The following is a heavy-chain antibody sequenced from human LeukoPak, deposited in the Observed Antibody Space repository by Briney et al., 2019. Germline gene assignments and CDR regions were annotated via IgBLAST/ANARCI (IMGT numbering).Heavy chain of an antibody. J-gene: IGHJ4*02. Sequence: EASVKVSCKASGYTFTSYGISWVRQAPGQGLEWMGWISAYNGNTNYAQKLQGRVTMTTDTSTSTAYMELRSLRPDDTAVYYCARDQRAEGFGELYDYWGQGTLVTVSS. V-gene: IGHV1-18*04. D-gene: IGHD3-10*01. CDR2: ISAYNGNT. CDR1: GYTFTSYG. CDR3: ARDQRAEGFGELYDY.